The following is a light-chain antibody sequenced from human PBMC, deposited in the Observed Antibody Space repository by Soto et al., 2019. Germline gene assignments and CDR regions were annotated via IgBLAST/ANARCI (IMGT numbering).Light chain of an antibody. V-gene: IGLV2-23*01. J-gene: IGLJ3*02. CDR1: SSDVGTYDL. CDR2: EAT. CDR3: CSFAGSNSWV. Sequence: QSALTQPASVSGSPGQSITISCTGSSSDVGTYDLVSWYQHHPGAAPKLMIYEATRRPSGISNRFSGSKSGNTASLTISGPQAEDEADYYCCSFAGSNSWVFGGGTKVTVL.